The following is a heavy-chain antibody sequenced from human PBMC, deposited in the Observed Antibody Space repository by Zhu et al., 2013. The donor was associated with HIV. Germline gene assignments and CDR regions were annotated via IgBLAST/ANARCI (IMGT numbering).Heavy chain of an antibody. Sequence: QVQLVQSGAEVQKPGASVKVSCKASGYIFSSYDIHWVRQATGQGLEWMGWVNPNSGNSGSSQKLHGRVTMTANTAISTAYMELSGLRSDDTAFYFCARAATRGLYPGXNDFWGQGTLITVSS. CDR3: ARAATRGLYPGXNDF. CDR2: VNPNSGNS. V-gene: IGHV1-8*01. D-gene: IGHD1-7*01. CDR1: GYIFSSYD. J-gene: IGHJ4*02.